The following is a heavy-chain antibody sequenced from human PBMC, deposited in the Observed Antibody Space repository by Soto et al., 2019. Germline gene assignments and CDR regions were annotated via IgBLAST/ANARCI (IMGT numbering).Heavy chain of an antibody. V-gene: IGHV4-30-2*01. CDR2: VYHTGNA. J-gene: IGHJ6*02. CDR1: GGSITTAGYS. D-gene: IGHD3-3*02. Sequence: PSETLSLTCTVSGGSITTAGYSWSWIRQPPGKALEWIGYVYHTGNAYPKPSLKSRVTISLERSKNQFSLKMTSVTAADTARYYCASRPFYFYGLDVWGQGTTVTVSS. CDR3: ASRPFYFYGLDV.